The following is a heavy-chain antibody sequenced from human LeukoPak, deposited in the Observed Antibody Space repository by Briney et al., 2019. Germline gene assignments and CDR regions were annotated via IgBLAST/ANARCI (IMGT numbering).Heavy chain of an antibody. D-gene: IGHD2-15*01. CDR3: AKDRNPRYCSGGSCYITPIDY. J-gene: IGHJ4*02. Sequence: KPSETLSLTCTISGGSISSYYWSWIRQPPGKGLEWIGYIYYTGSTNHNPSLKSRVTISVDTSKNQFSLKLSSVTAADTAVYYCAKDRNPRYCSGGSCYITPIDYWGQGTLVTVSS. CDR1: GGSISSYY. CDR2: IYYTGST. V-gene: IGHV4-59*01.